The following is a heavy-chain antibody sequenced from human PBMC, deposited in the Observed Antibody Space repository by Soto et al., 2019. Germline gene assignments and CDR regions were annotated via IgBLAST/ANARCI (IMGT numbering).Heavy chain of an antibody. V-gene: IGHV4-59*01. Sequence: SETLSLTCTVSGGSISSYYWSWIRQPPGKGLEWIGYIYDSGSTKYNPSLKSRVTISIETSKNQFSLKLTSVTAADTAVYYCARDQGLKRGLFDSWGQGSLVIVSS. D-gene: IGHD1-1*01. CDR2: IYDSGST. J-gene: IGHJ4*02. CDR1: GGSISSYY. CDR3: ARDQGLKRGLFDS.